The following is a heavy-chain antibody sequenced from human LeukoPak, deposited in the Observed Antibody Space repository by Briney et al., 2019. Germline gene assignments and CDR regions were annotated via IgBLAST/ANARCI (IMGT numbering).Heavy chain of an antibody. CDR2: INPSGGST. CDR3: AIIAGYCSSTSCSKFDY. Sequence: GASVKVSCKASGYTLTSYYMHWVRQAPGQGLEWMGIINPSGGSTSYAQKFQGRVTMTRDMSTSTVYMELSSLRSEDTAVYYCAIIAGYCSSTSCSKFDYWGQGTLVTVSS. D-gene: IGHD2-2*03. J-gene: IGHJ4*02. V-gene: IGHV1-46*01. CDR1: GYTLTSYY.